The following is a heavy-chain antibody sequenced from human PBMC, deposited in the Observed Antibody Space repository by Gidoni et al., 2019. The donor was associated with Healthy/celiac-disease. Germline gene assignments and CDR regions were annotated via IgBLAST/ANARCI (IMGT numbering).Heavy chain of an antibody. V-gene: IGHV3-33*01. CDR2: IWDDGSNK. J-gene: IGHJ4*02. CDR3: ARGLAGGKLLRNPKGIDY. CDR1: GFTFSSYG. D-gene: IGHD2-15*01. Sequence: QVQLVESGGGVVQPGRSLRLSCAASGFTFSSYGMHWVRQAPGKGLEWVAVIWDDGSNKYYADSVKGRFTISRDNSKNTLYLQMNSLRAEDTAVYYCARGLAGGKLLRNPKGIDYWGQGTLVTVSS.